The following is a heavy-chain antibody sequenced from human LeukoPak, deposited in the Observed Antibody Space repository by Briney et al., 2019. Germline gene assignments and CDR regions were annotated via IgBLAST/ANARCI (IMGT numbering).Heavy chain of an antibody. J-gene: IGHJ4*02. Sequence: SETLSLTCTVSGGSISSGDYYWSWIRQPPGKGLERIGYIYYSGSTYYNPSLKSRVTISVDTSKNQFSLKLSSVTAADTAVYYCAREMATAIDYWGQGTLVTVSS. D-gene: IGHD5-18*01. CDR1: GGSISSGDYY. V-gene: IGHV4-30-4*01. CDR2: IYYSGST. CDR3: AREMATAIDY.